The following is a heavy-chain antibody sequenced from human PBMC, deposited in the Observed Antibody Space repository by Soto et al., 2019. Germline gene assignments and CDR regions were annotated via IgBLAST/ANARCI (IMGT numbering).Heavy chain of an antibody. CDR3: ARDLLSSIDY. CDR2: INAGNGDT. D-gene: IGHD3-9*01. Sequence: QVQLVQSGAEVKKPGASVKVSCKASGYTFTSYALHWVRQAPGQSLEWMGWINAGNGDTKYSQKFQGRVTITRDTSANTADMELSSLRFEDTAVYYCARDLLSSIDYWGQGTLVTVSS. V-gene: IGHV1-3*01. J-gene: IGHJ4*02. CDR1: GYTFTSYA.